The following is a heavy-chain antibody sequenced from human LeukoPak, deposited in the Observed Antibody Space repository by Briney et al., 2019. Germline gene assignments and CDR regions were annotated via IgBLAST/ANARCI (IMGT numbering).Heavy chain of an antibody. V-gene: IGHV4-39*07. CDR1: GGSVSSGSYY. J-gene: IGHJ4*02. Sequence: PSETLSLTCTVSGGSVSSGSYYWSWIRQPPGKGLEWIGEINHSGSTNYNPSLKSRVTISVDTSKNQFSLKLSSVTAADTAVYYCARGPIRSTLGYTFDYWGQGTLVTVSS. CDR2: INHSGST. CDR3: ARGPIRSTLGYTFDY. D-gene: IGHD5-18*01.